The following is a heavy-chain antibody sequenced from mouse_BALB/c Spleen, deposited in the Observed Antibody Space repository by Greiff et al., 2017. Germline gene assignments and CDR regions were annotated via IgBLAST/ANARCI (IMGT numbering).Heavy chain of an antibody. CDR2: IDPENGNT. J-gene: IGHJ4*01. CDR1: GFNIKDYY. CDR3: ARAYYEYYYAMDY. V-gene: IGHV14-1*02. Sequence: VQLQQSGAELVRPGALVKLSCKASGFNIKDYYMHWVKQRPEQGLEWIGWIDPENGNTIYDPKFQGKASITADTSSNTAYLQLSSLTSEDTAVYYCARAYYEYYYAMDYWGQGTSVTVSS. D-gene: IGHD2-10*01.